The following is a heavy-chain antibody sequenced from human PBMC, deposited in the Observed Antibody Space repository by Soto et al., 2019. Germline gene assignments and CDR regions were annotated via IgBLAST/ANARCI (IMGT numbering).Heavy chain of an antibody. Sequence: QVQLQASGPGLVKPSQILSLTCTVSGDSLSSGGYYWSWIRQHPEKGLEWIGYIYYSGTTYYNPSLESRVSISADTSANPLSLKMISVTVADSAVYYCACTYFTGSRGPFDYWGQGTLVTVSS. V-gene: IGHV4-31*03. J-gene: IGHJ4*02. CDR3: ACTYFTGSRGPFDY. CDR2: IYYSGTT. CDR1: GDSLSSGGYY. D-gene: IGHD3-9*01.